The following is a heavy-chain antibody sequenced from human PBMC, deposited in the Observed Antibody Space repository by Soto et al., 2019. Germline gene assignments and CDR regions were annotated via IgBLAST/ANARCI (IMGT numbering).Heavy chain of an antibody. CDR3: AKYCGGDCPLDQ. CDR2: IYGGDSQT. V-gene: IGHV5-51*01. D-gene: IGHD2-21*02. J-gene: IGHJ4*02. CDR1: GNTCSSFW. Sequence: XDSLKLSWVSSGNTCSSFWSAWVLQMPGRGLEWMGIIYGGDSQTRYSPPFQGQVTISIDKSINTAYLQWANVEASDTATYYCAKYCGGDCPLDQWGQGTLVTVSS.